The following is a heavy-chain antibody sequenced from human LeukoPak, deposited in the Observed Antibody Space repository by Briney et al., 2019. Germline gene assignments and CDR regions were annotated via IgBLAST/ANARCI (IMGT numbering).Heavy chain of an antibody. J-gene: IGHJ4*02. CDR3: ARHSLYGSGTNQDY. CDR2: ICCGGST. Sequence: SETLSLTCSVSGGSITSDTDYWGWIRQPPGKGLEWIGSICCGGSTYYNPSLKSRVTISVDTSKNQFSLKLNSVTAADTAVYYCARHSLYGSGTNQDYWGQGTLVTVSS. D-gene: IGHD3-10*01. CDR1: GGSITSDTDY. V-gene: IGHV4-39*01.